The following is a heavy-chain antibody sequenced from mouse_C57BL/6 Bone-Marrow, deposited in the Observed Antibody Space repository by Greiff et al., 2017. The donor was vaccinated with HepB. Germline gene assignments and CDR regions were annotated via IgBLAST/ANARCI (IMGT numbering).Heavy chain of an antibody. CDR2: IWSGGST. Sequence: QVQLKQSGPGLVQPSQSLSITCTVSGFSLTSYGVHWVRQSPGKGLEWLGVIWSGGSTDYNAAFISRLSISKYNSKSQVFFKMNSLQADDTAIYYCARGLYDGYLPYAMDYWGQGTSVTVSS. J-gene: IGHJ4*01. CDR1: GFSLTSYG. D-gene: IGHD2-3*01. V-gene: IGHV2-2*01. CDR3: ARGLYDGYLPYAMDY.